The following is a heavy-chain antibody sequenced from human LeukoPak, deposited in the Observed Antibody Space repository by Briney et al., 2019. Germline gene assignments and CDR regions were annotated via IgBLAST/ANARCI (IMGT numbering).Heavy chain of an antibody. V-gene: IGHV3-21*01. D-gene: IGHD6-19*01. J-gene: IGHJ4*02. CDR2: ISSSSSYI. Sequence: PGGSLRLALAASVFTFSSYSMNSVRQAPGKGLKRVSSISSSSSYIYYADSVKGRFTISRDNPNNSLYLQMNSLRAEDTAVYYCARVGGWPIYYWGQGTLVTVSS. CDR3: ARVGGWPIYY. CDR1: VFTFSSYS.